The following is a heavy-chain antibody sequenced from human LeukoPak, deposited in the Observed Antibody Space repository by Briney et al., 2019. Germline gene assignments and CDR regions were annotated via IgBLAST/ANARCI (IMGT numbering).Heavy chain of an antibody. CDR1: GGSVSSGSYY. CDR3: AREYSYGYFDY. CDR2: IYYSGST. V-gene: IGHV4-61*03. Sequence: SETLSLTCTVSGGSVSSGSYYWSWIRQPPGKGLEWIGYIYYSGSTNYNPSLKSRATISVDTSKNHFSLKLSSVTAADTAMYYCAREYSYGYFDYWGQGTLVAVSS. J-gene: IGHJ4*02. D-gene: IGHD5-18*01.